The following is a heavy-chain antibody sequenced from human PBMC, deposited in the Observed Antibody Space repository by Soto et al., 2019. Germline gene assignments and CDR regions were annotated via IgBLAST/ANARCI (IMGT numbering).Heavy chain of an antibody. CDR1: GFTFSSYA. J-gene: IGHJ4*02. D-gene: IGHD2-15*01. Sequence: LRLSCAASGFTFSSYAMTWVRQAPGQGLEWVSRIDNSGGTTYYADSVKGRFTISRDNSNNTLYLQMNGLRAEDTAVYYCAKRRVEYCGGGTCYYFDYWGQGTLVTVSS. CDR2: IDNSGGTT. V-gene: IGHV3-23*01. CDR3: AKRRVEYCGGGTCYYFDY.